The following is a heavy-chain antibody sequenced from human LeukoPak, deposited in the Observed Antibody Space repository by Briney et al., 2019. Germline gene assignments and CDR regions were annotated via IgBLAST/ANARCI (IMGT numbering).Heavy chain of an antibody. CDR3: ARGSIVVATFFDY. J-gene: IGHJ4*02. Sequence: PSETLSLTCAVYGGSFSGYYWSWIRQPPGKGLEWIGEINHSGSTNYNPSLKSRVTISVDTSKNQFSLKLSSVTAADTAVYYCARGSIVVATFFDYWGQGTLVTVSS. CDR1: GGSFSGYY. V-gene: IGHV4-34*01. CDR2: INHSGST. D-gene: IGHD3-22*01.